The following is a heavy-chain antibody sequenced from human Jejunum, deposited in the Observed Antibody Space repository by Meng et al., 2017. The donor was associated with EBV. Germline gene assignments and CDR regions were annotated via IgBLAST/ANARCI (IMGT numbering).Heavy chain of an antibody. CDR1: GGSITSTNW. J-gene: IGHJ4*02. D-gene: IGHD3-22*01. V-gene: IGHV4-4*02. Sequence: QVELRQAGPGLVKPSGTLPLARAVAGGSITSTNWWSWVRQLPGKGLEWIGEIHHSGRTNYNPSLKSRVTISVDKSKNQFSLELSSVTAADTAVYFCASVGYYDSSGYFTDYWGQGTLVTVSS. CDR2: IHHSGRT. CDR3: ASVGYYDSSGYFTDY.